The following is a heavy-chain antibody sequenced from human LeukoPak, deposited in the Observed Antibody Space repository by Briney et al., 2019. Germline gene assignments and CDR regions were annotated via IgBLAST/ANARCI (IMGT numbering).Heavy chain of an antibody. CDR2: IRSKANNYAT. J-gene: IGHJ4*02. CDR1: GFTFSGSA. V-gene: IGHV3-73*01. Sequence: GGSLRLSCAASGFTFSGSAIHWVRQASGKGLEWVGRIRSKANNYATAYAASVKGRFTISRDDSKNTAYLQMNSLKTEDTAVYYCTRLLVAGFDYWGQGTLVTVSS. D-gene: IGHD2-15*01. CDR3: TRLLVAGFDY.